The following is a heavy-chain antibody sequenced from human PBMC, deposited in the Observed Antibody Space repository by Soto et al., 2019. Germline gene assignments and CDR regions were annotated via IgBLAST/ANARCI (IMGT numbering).Heavy chain of an antibody. V-gene: IGHV1-24*01. CDR3: AAVRGLSEYLSI. CDR2: FDPEDGST. D-gene: IGHD3-3*01. J-gene: IGHJ4*02. Sequence: GASVKVSCKVSGSTLTELSFHWVRQAPGKGLEWMGGFDPEDGSTISAQRFQGRLTMTEDTSTDTAYMDLSSLRSEDTAVYYCAAVRGLSEYLSIWGQGTLVTVSS. CDR1: GSTLTELS.